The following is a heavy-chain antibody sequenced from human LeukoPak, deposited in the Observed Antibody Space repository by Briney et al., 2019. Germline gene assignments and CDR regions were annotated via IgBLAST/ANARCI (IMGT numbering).Heavy chain of an antibody. V-gene: IGHV3-7*01. Sequence: GGSLRLSCAASGFIFSKYWMSWVRQAPGKGLEWVANIKQDGTEKYYLDSVKGRFTISRDNAKNSLYLHMDGLRAEDTAVYYCATSWDYWGQGTLVTVSS. J-gene: IGHJ4*02. CDR2: IKQDGTEK. CDR1: GFIFSKYW. CDR3: ATSWDY.